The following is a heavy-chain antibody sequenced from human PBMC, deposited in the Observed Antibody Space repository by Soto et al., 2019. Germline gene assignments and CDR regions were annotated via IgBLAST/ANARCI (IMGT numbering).Heavy chain of an antibody. D-gene: IGHD6-19*01. CDR1: GDSVSSNTAA. Sequence: QTLSLTWAISGDSVSSNTAAWNLIRSSPSRGLEWLGRTYYRSNWRHDYAVSVRSRITVNPDTSKNHFSLQLNSVTPDDTAVYYCARGVAGSGFDLWGQGTLVTVSS. CDR2: TYYRSNWRH. V-gene: IGHV6-1*01. J-gene: IGHJ4*02. CDR3: ARGVAGSGFDL.